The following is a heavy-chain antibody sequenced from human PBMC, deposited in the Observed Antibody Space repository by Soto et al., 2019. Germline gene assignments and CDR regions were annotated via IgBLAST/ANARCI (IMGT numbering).Heavy chain of an antibody. J-gene: IGHJ4*02. Sequence: GGSLRLSCAASGFTFSSYWMHWVRQAPGKGLVWVSRINSDGSSTSYADSVKGRFTISGDNAKNTLYLQMNSLRAEDSALYYCARRANYYDSSGYPLYSFVYWGQGTLVNVSS. D-gene: IGHD3-22*01. V-gene: IGHV3-74*01. CDR3: ARRANYYDSSGYPLYSFVY. CDR1: GFTFSSYW. CDR2: INSDGSST.